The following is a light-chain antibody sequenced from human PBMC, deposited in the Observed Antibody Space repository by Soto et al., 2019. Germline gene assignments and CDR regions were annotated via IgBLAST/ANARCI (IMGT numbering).Light chain of an antibody. CDR1: QSVNSN. Sequence: EIVMTQSPVTLSVSPGERATLSCRASQSVNSNLAWYQHKPGQAPRLLIYGASTRATGITARFSGSGSGTEFTLTINSLQSEDFAVYYCQQYNSWRTFGQGTKLEIK. V-gene: IGKV3-15*01. J-gene: IGKJ2*01. CDR2: GAS. CDR3: QQYNSWRT.